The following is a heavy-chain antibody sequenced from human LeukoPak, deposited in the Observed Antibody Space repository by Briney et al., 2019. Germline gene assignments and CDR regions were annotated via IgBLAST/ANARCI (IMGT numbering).Heavy chain of an antibody. CDR3: AKEDTAMAAEDY. CDR2: INPSGGST. V-gene: IGHV1-46*01. J-gene: IGHJ4*02. Sequence: ASVKVSCKASGYTFTSYYMHWVRQAPGQGLEWMGIINPSGGSTSYAQKFQGRVTMTRDTSTSTVYMELSSLRAEDTAVYYCAKEDTAMAAEDYWGQGTLVTVSS. CDR1: GYTFTSYY. D-gene: IGHD5-18*01.